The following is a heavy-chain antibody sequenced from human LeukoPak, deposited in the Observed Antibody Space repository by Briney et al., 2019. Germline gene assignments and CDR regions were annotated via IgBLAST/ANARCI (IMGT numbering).Heavy chain of an antibody. J-gene: IGHJ4*02. Sequence: GGSLRLSCVVSGFDFSGFSMNWVRQAPGKGLEWVSYISTSGSTIYYADSVKGRFTISRDNAKNSLYLQMNSLRAEDTAVYYCARSFAYCGQGTLVTVSS. CDR1: GFDFSGFS. V-gene: IGHV3-48*03. CDR3: ARSFAY. CDR2: ISTSGSTI.